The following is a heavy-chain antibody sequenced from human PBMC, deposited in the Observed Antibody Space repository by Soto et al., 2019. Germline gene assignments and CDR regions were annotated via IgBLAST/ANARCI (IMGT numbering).Heavy chain of an antibody. D-gene: IGHD5-12*01. CDR2: IYYSGST. CDR1: GGSISSYY. J-gene: IGHJ3*02. CDR3: ASMANDAFDI. V-gene: IGHV4-59*01. Sequence: SETLSLTCTVSGGSISSYYWSWIRQPPGKGLEWIGYIYYSGSTNDNPSLKSRVTISVDMSKNQFSLKLSSVTAADTAVYYCASMANDAFDIWGQGTMVTVSS.